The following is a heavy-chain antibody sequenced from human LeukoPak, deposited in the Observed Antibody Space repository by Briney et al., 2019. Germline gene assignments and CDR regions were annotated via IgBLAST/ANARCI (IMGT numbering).Heavy chain of an antibody. Sequence: PGGSLRLSCAASGFTFSSYEMNWVRQAPGKGLEWVSYISSGGSTIYYADSVKGRFTISRDNAKNSLYLQMNSLRAEDTAVYYCARVSNDYGDLDVYDIWGQGTMVTVSS. J-gene: IGHJ3*02. D-gene: IGHD4-17*01. V-gene: IGHV3-48*03. CDR1: GFTFSSYE. CDR3: ARVSNDYGDLDVYDI. CDR2: ISSGGSTI.